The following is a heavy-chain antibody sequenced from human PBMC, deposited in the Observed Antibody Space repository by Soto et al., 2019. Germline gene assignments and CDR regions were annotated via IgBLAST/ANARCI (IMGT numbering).Heavy chain of an antibody. J-gene: IGHJ4*02. CDR3: ARARVKDYVWGSYRPIDY. D-gene: IGHD3-16*02. V-gene: IGHV3-48*03. CDR1: GFTFSSYE. CDR2: ISSSGSTI. Sequence: QRLSCAASGFTFSSYEMNWVRQAPGKGLEWVSYISSSGSTIYYADSVKGRFTISRDNAKNSLYLQMNSLRAEDTAVYYCARARVKDYVWGSYRPIDYWGQGTLVTVSS.